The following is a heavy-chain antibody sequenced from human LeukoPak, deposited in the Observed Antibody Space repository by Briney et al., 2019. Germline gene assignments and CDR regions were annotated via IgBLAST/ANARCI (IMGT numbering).Heavy chain of an antibody. J-gene: IGHJ4*02. V-gene: IGHV4-59*01. CDR3: ARDSRLNHFDY. Sequence: SETLTLSCTVSGGSFSSYYWSWIRQPPGKGLEWIGYIYYSGSTNYNPSLKSRVTISVDTSKNQFSLKLSSVTAADTAVYYCARDSRLNHFDYWGQGSLVTVSS. CDR2: IYYSGST. D-gene: IGHD2-2*01. CDR1: GGSFSSYY.